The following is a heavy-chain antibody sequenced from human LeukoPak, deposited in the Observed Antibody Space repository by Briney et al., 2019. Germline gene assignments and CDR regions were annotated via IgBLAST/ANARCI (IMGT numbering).Heavy chain of an antibody. D-gene: IGHD6-13*01. V-gene: IGHV4-34*01. CDR3: ARRAICGSSCRAFDV. Sequence: SETLSLTCDVYGESFSGYFWGWIRQPPGTGLEWIGEINHSGYTNYKPSLKSRATISRDTSKNQFSLTLNLVSAADTAVYYCARRAICGSSCRAFDVWGQGTMVTVSS. CDR1: GESFSGYF. J-gene: IGHJ3*01. CDR2: INHSGYT.